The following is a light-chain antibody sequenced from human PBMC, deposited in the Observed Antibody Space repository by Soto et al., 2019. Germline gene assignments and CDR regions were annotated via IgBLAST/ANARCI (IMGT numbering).Light chain of an antibody. J-gene: IGLJ3*02. CDR1: SSDVGGYNY. CDR3: TSYSRYRVLV. CDR2: EVS. Sequence: QPALTQPASVSGAPGQSITISCTGTSSDVGGYNYVSWYQQHPGKAPKLMIYEVSNRPSGVSNRFSGSKSGNTASLTISGLQAEDEADYYCTSYSRYRVLVFGGGTKVTVL. V-gene: IGLV2-14*01.